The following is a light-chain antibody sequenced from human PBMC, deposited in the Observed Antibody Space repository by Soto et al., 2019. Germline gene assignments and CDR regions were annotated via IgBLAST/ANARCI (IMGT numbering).Light chain of an antibody. J-gene: IGLJ1*01. CDR1: SSDVGGYNY. Sequence: QSVLTQPASVSGSPGQSITISCTGTSSDVGGYNYVSWYQQHPGKAPKLMIYEVSNRPSGVSNRFSGSKSGKTASLTISGLQAEDEADYSCSSYTSSSTLYVFGTGTKVTVL. CDR3: SSYTSSSTLYV. V-gene: IGLV2-14*01. CDR2: EVS.